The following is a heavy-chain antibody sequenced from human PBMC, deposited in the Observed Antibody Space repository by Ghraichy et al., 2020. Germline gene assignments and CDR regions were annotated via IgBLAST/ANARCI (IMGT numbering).Heavy chain of an antibody. CDR3: ARHLGRWLLDGKDAFDI. V-gene: IGHV4-39*01. J-gene: IGHJ3*02. CDR2: LYYSGHT. CDR1: GGLISSFSYY. D-gene: IGHD3-22*01. Sequence: SETLSLTCTVSGGLISSFSYYWGWIRQPPGKGLEWIGSLYYSGHTYYNPSLRSRVTISVDTSKNHFSLKLSSVTAEDTAVYYCARHLGRWLLDGKDAFDIWGQGTMVTVSS.